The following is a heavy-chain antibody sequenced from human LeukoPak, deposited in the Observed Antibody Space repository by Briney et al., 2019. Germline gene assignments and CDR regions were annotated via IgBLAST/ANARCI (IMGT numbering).Heavy chain of an antibody. CDR1: GYTFTSYY. V-gene: IGHV1-2*02. J-gene: IGHJ4*02. CDR2: INPNGGGT. Sequence: ASVKVSCKASGYTFTSYYMHWVRLAPGQGLEWMAWINPNGGGTNYAQWFQGRVTLTRDTSISTVYMELKSLRSDDTAVYYCAASRYCTAGSCTPFDFWGQGILVTVSS. D-gene: IGHD2-15*01. CDR3: AASRYCTAGSCTPFDF.